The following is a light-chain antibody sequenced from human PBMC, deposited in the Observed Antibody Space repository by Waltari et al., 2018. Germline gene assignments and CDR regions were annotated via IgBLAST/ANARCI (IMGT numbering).Light chain of an antibody. V-gene: IGKV1-9*01. CDR1: QGITNY. Sequence: DIQLTQSPSFLSASVGDRVTITCRASQGITNYLAWYQQKPGKAPELLIYAASSLQSGVPSRFSGSGSGTEFTLTISGLQPEDFATYCCQQLNSYRTFGQGTKVDIK. CDR2: AAS. CDR3: QQLNSYRT. J-gene: IGKJ1*01.